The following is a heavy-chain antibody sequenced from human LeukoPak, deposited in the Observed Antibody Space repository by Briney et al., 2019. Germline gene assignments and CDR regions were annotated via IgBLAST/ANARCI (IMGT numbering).Heavy chain of an antibody. CDR1: GYTFTGYY. CDR2: INPNSGGT. Sequence: ASVKVSCKASGYTFTGYYMHWVRQAPGQGLEWMGWINPNSGGTNYARKFQGRVTMTRDTSISTAYMELSRLRSDDTAVYYCARGQNIAARHFDYWGQGTLVTVSS. J-gene: IGHJ4*02. D-gene: IGHD6-6*01. V-gene: IGHV1-2*02. CDR3: ARGQNIAARHFDY.